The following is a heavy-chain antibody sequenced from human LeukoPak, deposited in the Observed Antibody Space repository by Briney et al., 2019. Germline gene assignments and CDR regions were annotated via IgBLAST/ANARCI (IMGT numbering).Heavy chain of an antibody. Sequence: GGSLRLSCAASGFIFSRYDMPWVRQGIGKGLEWVSAIGTAGDTYYPGSVKGRFTISRENAKNSLYLQMNSLRAGDTAVYYCARVRLYCTSTSCHDAFDIWGQGTMVTVSS. D-gene: IGHD2-2*01. CDR3: ARVRLYCTSTSCHDAFDI. CDR2: IGTAGDT. V-gene: IGHV3-13*01. CDR1: GFIFSRYD. J-gene: IGHJ3*02.